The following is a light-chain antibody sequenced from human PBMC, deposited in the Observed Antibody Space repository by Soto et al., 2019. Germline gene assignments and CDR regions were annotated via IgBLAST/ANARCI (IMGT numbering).Light chain of an antibody. J-gene: IGLJ1*01. CDR1: SSNIGAGYE. V-gene: IGLV1-40*01. Sequence: QSALTQPPSVSEAPGQRVTISCTGSSSNIGAGYEAHWYQQVPGTAPKLLIYEYNNRPSGVPDRFSGSKSGTSASLAITGLQAEDEAEYYCQSYDSSLSGYVFGTGTKLTVL. CDR2: EYN. CDR3: QSYDSSLSGYV.